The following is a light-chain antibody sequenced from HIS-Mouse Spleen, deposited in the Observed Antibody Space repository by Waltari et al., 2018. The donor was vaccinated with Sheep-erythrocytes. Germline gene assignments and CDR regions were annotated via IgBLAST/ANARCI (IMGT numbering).Light chain of an antibody. CDR1: SSDVWSYNL. J-gene: IGLJ3*02. Sequence: QSALTQPASVSGSPGQSITISCTGTSSDVWSYNLLPCYQQHPGKAPKLMIYEGSKRPSGVSNRFSGSKSGNTASLTISGLQAEDEADYYCCSYAGSSTPWVFGGGTKLTVL. V-gene: IGLV2-23*01. CDR2: EGS. CDR3: CSYAGSSTPWV.